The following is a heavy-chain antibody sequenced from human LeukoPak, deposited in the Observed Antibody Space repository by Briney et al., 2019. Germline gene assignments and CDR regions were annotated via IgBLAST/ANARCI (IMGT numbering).Heavy chain of an antibody. V-gene: IGHV3-48*03. CDR2: ISSTGGTI. CDR3: AKSDPYGDSLIEI. D-gene: IGHD4-17*01. CDR1: GFTFSGYA. J-gene: IGHJ4*02. Sequence: PPGGSLRLSCAASGFTFSGYAMNWVRQAPGKGLEWLSHISSTGGTIYYADSVKGRLTVSRDNAKNSLYLQMNSLRAEDTAVYYCAKSDPYGDSLIEIWGQGALVTVSS.